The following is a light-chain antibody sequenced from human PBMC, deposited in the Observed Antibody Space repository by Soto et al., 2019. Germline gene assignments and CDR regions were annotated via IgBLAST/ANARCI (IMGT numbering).Light chain of an antibody. V-gene: IGLV2-14*01. CDR3: GSYIPSNVDWV. J-gene: IGLJ3*02. CDR2: QVT. CDR1: SSDIGGYNL. Sequence: QSALTQPASVSGSPGQSITISCTGTSSDIGGYNLVSWYQQHPGEAPKLIIYQVTNRPSGVSNRFSGSKSGNTASLTVSGLQAEDEADYYCGSYIPSNVDWVFGGGTKLTVL.